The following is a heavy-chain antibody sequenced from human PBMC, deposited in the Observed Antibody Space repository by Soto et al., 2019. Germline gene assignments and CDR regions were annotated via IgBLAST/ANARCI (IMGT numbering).Heavy chain of an antibody. Sequence: GASVKVSCKASGYTFTNYYMHWVRQAPGQGLEWMGIINPSGGSTRYAQKFQGRVAMTRDTSTSTVYMELSSLRSEDTAVYYCASGIVSTYYYYGMDVWGQGTLVTVS. CDR1: GYTFTNYY. V-gene: IGHV1-46*01. D-gene: IGHD5-12*01. J-gene: IGHJ6*02. CDR3: ASGIVSTYYYYGMDV. CDR2: INPSGGST.